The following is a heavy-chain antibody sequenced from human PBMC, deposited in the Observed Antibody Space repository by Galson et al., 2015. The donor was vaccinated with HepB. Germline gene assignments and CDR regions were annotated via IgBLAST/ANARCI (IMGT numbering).Heavy chain of an antibody. CDR1: GGTFSSYA. D-gene: IGHD3-22*01. CDR3: ARFRTYYDSSGPFDY. CDR2: IIPIFGTA. Sequence: SVKVSCKASGGTFSSYAISWVRQAPGQGLEWMGGIIPIFGTANYAQKFQGRVTITADESTSTAYMELSSLRSEDTAVYYCARFRTYYDSSGPFDYWGQGTLVTVSS. J-gene: IGHJ4*02. V-gene: IGHV1-69*13.